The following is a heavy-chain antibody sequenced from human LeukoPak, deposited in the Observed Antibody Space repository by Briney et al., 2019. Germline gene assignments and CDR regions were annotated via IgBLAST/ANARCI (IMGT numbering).Heavy chain of an antibody. J-gene: IGHJ6*02. V-gene: IGHV3-23*01. CDR1: GFSFSSYA. D-gene: IGHD6-13*01. Sequence: GGSLRLSCAASGFSFSSYAMSWVRQAPGKGLEWVSSISGSGGSTYYADSVKGRFTISRDKSKNTLYLQMSSLRAEDTAVYYCAKFWGAAGTLNYGMDVWGQGTVVTVSS. CDR2: ISGSGGST. CDR3: AKFWGAAGTLNYGMDV.